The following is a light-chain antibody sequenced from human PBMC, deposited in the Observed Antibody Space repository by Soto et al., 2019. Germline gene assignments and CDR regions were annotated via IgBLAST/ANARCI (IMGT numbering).Light chain of an antibody. Sequence: IVMTPSPGTLSVSPVERATLSCRASQNIGNKVGWYQQKPGQAPRLLIYGPATRATGIPGRFRGSGSGTEFTLTITSLQSEDSAVYYCQKYNDWPLNCGGGNKGDIK. CDR3: QKYNDWPLN. CDR1: QNIGNK. J-gene: IGKJ4*01. V-gene: IGKV3-15*01. CDR2: GPA.